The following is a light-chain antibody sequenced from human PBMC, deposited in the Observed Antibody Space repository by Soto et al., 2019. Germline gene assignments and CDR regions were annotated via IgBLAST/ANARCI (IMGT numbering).Light chain of an antibody. J-gene: IGKJ5*01. V-gene: IGKV1-13*02. CDR3: QQFNPAPVN. CDR1: QDIRGA. CDR2: DVS. Sequence: AIQVTQSPSSLSASVGDRVTITCLASQDIRGALAWYQQKPGKPPKLLIYDVSTLENGVPSRFSGDSAGTQFTLTISGLQPEDFGTYYCQQFNPAPVNFDHGTRLDI.